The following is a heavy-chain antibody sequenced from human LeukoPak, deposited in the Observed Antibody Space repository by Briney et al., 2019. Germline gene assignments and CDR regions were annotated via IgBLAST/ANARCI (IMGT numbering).Heavy chain of an antibody. CDR3: AKDPNGDYVGTFDM. CDR2: ISGNGGRT. Sequence: PGGSLRLSCAASGFTFNNYGMSWVRQAPGKGLEWVSFISGNGGRTDYAESVKGRFTISRDNSKKMVYLQMNSLRDGDTATYYCAKDPNGDYVGTFDMWGQGTMVTVSS. CDR1: GFTFNNYG. V-gene: IGHV3-23*01. J-gene: IGHJ3*02. D-gene: IGHD4-17*01.